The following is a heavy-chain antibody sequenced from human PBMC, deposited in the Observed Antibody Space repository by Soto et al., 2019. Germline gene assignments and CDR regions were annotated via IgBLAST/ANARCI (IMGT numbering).Heavy chain of an antibody. Sequence: SETLSLTCAVYGGSFSGYYWNWIRQPPGKGLEWIGEINHSGSTNYNPSLKSRVTISVDTSKNQFSLKLNSVTAADTAVYYCARAIGDITIFGVAIKNHYYYYGMDVWGQGTTVTVSS. J-gene: IGHJ6*02. CDR1: GGSFSGYY. V-gene: IGHV4-34*01. CDR3: ARAIGDITIFGVAIKNHYYYYGMDV. D-gene: IGHD3-3*01. CDR2: INHSGST.